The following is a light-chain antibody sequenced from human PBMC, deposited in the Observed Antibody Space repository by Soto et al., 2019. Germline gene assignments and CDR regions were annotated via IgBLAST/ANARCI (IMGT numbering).Light chain of an antibody. J-gene: IGKJ4*01. V-gene: IGKV1-5*03. CDR2: KAS. CDR3: QQSHTPPLT. CDR1: QTISSW. Sequence: DIQMTQSPSTLSGSVGDRVTITCRASQTISSWLAWYQQKPGKAPKLLIYKASTLKSGVPSRFSGSGSGTDFTLTISSLHPEDFATYFCQQSHTPPLTFGGGTKVDIK.